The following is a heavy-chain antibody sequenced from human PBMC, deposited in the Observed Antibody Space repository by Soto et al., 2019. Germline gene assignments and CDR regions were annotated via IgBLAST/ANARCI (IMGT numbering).Heavy chain of an antibody. J-gene: IGHJ6*02. CDR1: GGSISSYY. CDR2: IYYSGST. Sequence: SETLSLTCTVSGGSISSYYWSWIRQPPGRGLEWIGYIYYSGSTNYNPSLKSRVTISVDTSKNQFSLKLSSVTAADTAVYYCARGDPLLWFGEKVYYGMDVWGQGTTVTV. V-gene: IGHV4-59*01. CDR3: ARGDPLLWFGEKVYYGMDV. D-gene: IGHD3-10*01.